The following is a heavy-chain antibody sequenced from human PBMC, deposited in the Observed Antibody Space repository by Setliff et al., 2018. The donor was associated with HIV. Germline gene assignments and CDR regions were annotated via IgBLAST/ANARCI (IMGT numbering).Heavy chain of an antibody. CDR3: ARGTGYGSGSYYRVFWFDP. D-gene: IGHD3-10*01. V-gene: IGHV1-69*10. CDR1: GYTFTGYY. CDR2: IIPILGMA. J-gene: IGHJ5*02. Sequence: ASVKVSCKASGYTFTGYYVHWVRQAPGQGPEWMGWIIPILGMAKYTQKFQGRVTITADESTSTAYMEMSSLTSEDTAVYYCARGTGYGSGSYYRVFWFDPWGQGTLVTVSS.